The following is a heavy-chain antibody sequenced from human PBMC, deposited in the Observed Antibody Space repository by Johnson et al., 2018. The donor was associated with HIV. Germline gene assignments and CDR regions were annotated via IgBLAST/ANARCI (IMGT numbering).Heavy chain of an antibody. D-gene: IGHD3-16*02. J-gene: IGHJ3*02. CDR3: ARPHAYLYKAAFSI. CDR2: ISYDGSNK. Sequence: QVQLVESGGGVVQPGRSLRLSCAASAFTFRSYSMHWVRQAPGKGLEWVAVISYDGSNKYYAASVKGRFTISRDNSKNTLYLQMDSLRAEDTAVYFCARPHAYLYKAAFSIWGQGTMVTVSS. V-gene: IGHV3-30-3*01. CDR1: AFTFRSYS.